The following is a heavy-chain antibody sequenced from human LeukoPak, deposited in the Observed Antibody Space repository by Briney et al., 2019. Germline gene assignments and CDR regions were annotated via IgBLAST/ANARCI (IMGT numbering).Heavy chain of an antibody. CDR3: ARRQGSRGYSYGGFDY. CDR2: INPNSGGT. J-gene: IGHJ4*02. D-gene: IGHD5-18*01. CDR1: GYTFTGYY. Sequence: PEASVKVSCKASGYTFTGYYMHWVRQAPGQGLEWMGWINPNSGGTNYAQKFQGRVTMTRDTSISTAYMELSRLRSDDTAVYYCARRQGSRGYSYGGFDYWGQGTLVTVSS. V-gene: IGHV1-2*02.